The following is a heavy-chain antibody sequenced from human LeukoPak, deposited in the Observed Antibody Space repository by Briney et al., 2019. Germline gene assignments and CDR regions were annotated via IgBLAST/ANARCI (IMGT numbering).Heavy chain of an antibody. CDR2: ISSSGSTI. Sequence: GGSLRLSCAASGFTFSSYEMNWVRQAPGKGLEWVSYISSSGSTIYYADSVKGRFTISRDNSKNTLYLQMNSLRAEDTAVYYCAKARLNGDFDYWGQGTLVTVSS. V-gene: IGHV3-48*03. D-gene: IGHD3-3*01. CDR1: GFTFSSYE. J-gene: IGHJ4*02. CDR3: AKARLNGDFDY.